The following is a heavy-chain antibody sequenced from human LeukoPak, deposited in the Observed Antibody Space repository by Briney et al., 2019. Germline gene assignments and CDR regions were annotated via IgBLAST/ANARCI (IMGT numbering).Heavy chain of an antibody. CDR1: GGTFSSYA. CDR3: ARDSFTMVRGANNWFDP. D-gene: IGHD3-10*01. V-gene: IGHV1-69*13. Sequence: ASVKVSCKASGGTFSSYAISWVRQAPGQGLEWMGGIIPIFGTANYAQKFRGRVTITADESTSTAYMELSSLRSEDTAVYYCARDSFTMVRGANNWFDPWGQGTLVTVSS. CDR2: IIPIFGTA. J-gene: IGHJ5*02.